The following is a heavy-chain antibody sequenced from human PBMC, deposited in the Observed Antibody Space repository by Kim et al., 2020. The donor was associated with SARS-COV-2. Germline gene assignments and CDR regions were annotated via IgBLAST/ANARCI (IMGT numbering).Heavy chain of an antibody. V-gene: IGHV4-59*08. CDR3: ARLKDYYGMDV. Sequence: SETLSLTCTVSGGSISSYYWSWIRQPPGKGLEWIGYIYYSGSTNYNPSLKSRVTISVDTSKNQFSLKLSSVTAADTAVDYCARLKDYYGMDVWGQGTTVTVSS. J-gene: IGHJ6*02. CDR1: GGSISSYY. CDR2: IYYSGST.